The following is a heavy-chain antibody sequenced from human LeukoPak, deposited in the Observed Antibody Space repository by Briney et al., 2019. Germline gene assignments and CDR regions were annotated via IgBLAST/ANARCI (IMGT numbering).Heavy chain of an antibody. Sequence: SETLSLTCTVSGGSISSGDYYWSWIRQPPGKGLEWIGYIYYSGSTYYNPSLKSRVTISVDTSKNQFSPKLSSVTAADTAVYYCASGLFYPGPVDYWGQGTLVTVSS. CDR3: ASGLFYPGPVDY. D-gene: IGHD3-16*02. CDR1: GGSISSGDYY. V-gene: IGHV4-30-4*01. J-gene: IGHJ4*02. CDR2: IYYSGST.